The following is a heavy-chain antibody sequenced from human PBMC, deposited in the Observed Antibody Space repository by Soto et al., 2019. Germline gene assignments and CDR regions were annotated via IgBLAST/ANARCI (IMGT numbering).Heavy chain of an antibody. CDR2: INAGNGNT. V-gene: IGHV1-3*01. D-gene: IGHD3-10*02. CDR3: GRDQSGIGYYVEWFDT. J-gene: IGHJ5*02. CDR1: GYTFNSHA. Sequence: ASVKVSCQASGYTFNSHAIHLVRQAPGQRPEWLGWINAGNGNTYYSEKFEGRVTFTRDTAATTVNMELTSLTSEDTAIYYCGRDQSGIGYYVEWFDTWGQGTLVTVS.